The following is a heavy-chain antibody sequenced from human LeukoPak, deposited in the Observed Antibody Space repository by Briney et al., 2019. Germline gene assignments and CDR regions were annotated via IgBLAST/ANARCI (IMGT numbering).Heavy chain of an antibody. CDR2: IYHSGST. CDR1: GGSISSSNW. V-gene: IGHV4-4*02. J-gene: IGHJ4*02. Sequence: SGTLSLTCAVSGGSISSSNWWSWVRQPPGKGLEWIGEIYHSGSTNYNPSLKSRVTISVDTSKNQFSLKLSSVTAADTAVYYCARRAGYCTNGVCYTGYDYWGQGTLVTVSS. CDR3: ARRAGYCTNGVCYTGYDY. D-gene: IGHD2-8*01.